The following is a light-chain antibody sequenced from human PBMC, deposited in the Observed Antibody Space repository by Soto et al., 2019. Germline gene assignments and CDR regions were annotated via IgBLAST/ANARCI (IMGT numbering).Light chain of an antibody. CDR2: GAS. Sequence: EIVLTQSPGTLSLSPGERATLSCRAIQSVSSSYLAWYQQKPGQAPRLLIYGASSRATGIPDRFSGSGSGTDFTLTISRLEPEDFAVYYCQQYGSSPLLPFGGGTKVEIK. CDR1: QSVSSSY. CDR3: QQYGSSPLLP. J-gene: IGKJ4*01. V-gene: IGKV3-20*01.